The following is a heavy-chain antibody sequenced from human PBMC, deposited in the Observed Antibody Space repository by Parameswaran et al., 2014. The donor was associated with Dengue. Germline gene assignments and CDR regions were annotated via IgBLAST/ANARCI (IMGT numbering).Heavy chain of an antibody. CDR3: ARLPKYCSSSSCHTPPGLLSNAMDV. J-gene: IGHJ6*02. V-gene: IGHV5-51*01. Sequence: VRQMPGKGLEWMGVIYSGDSDTRYSPSFQGQVTISADKSISTAYLQWSSLKASDTAMYYCARLPKYCSSSSCHTPPGLLSNAMDVWGQGTTVTVSS. D-gene: IGHD2-2*02. CDR2: IYSGDSDT.